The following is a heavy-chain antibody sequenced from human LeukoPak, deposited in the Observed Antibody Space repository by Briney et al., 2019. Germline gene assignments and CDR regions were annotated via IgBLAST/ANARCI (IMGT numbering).Heavy chain of an antibody. CDR2: IYYSGST. Sequence: SETLSLTCTVSGGSISSSSYYWGWIRQPPGKGLEWIGSIYYSGSTHYNPSLKSRVTISVDTSKNQFSLKLSSVTAADTAVYYCARATTVVKFGYYYYMDVWGKGTTVTVSS. J-gene: IGHJ6*03. CDR1: GGSISSSSYY. V-gene: IGHV4-39*07. CDR3: ARATTVVKFGYYYYMDV. D-gene: IGHD4-23*01.